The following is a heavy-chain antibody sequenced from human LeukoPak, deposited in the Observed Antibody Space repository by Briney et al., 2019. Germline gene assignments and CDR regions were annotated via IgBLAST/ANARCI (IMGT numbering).Heavy chain of an antibody. V-gene: IGHV4-31*02. CDR2: IYNSRST. J-gene: IGHJ3*02. CDR1: GGSISRGGYY. D-gene: IGHD6-6*01. Sequence: PSQTLSLTCTVSGGSISRGGYYWSWIRQHPGKGLKWIGYIYNSRSTYYNPSLKSRVTISVDTSKNQFSLKLSSVTAADTAVYYCASFEYSSSSRGAFDIWGQGTMVTVSS. CDR3: ASFEYSSSSRGAFDI.